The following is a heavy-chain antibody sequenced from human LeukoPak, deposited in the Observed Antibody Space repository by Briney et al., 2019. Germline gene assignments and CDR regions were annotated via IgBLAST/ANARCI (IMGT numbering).Heavy chain of an antibody. CDR2: IKQDGSEK. CDR3: AREDDWNYEDY. D-gene: IGHD1-7*01. V-gene: IGHV3-7*01. CDR1: GFTFSSYS. J-gene: IGHJ4*02. Sequence: GGSLRLSCAASGFTFSSYSMNWVRQAPGKGLEWVANIKQDGSEKYYVNSVKGRFTISRDNAKNSLYLQMNSLRAEDTAIYFCAREDDWNYEDYWGQGTLVTVSS.